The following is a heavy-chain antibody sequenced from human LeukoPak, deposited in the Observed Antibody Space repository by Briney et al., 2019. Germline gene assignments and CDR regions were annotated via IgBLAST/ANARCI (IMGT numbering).Heavy chain of an antibody. CDR3: ARSTVHDY. V-gene: IGHV4-59*01. CDR2: IYYSGST. J-gene: IGHJ4*02. Sequence: SETLSLTCTVSGGSISSYYWSWIRQPPGKGPEWIGYIYYSGSTNYNPSLKSRVTISVDTSKNQFSLKLSSVTAADTAVYYCARSTVHDYWGQGTLVTVSS. D-gene: IGHD4-17*01. CDR1: GGSISSYY.